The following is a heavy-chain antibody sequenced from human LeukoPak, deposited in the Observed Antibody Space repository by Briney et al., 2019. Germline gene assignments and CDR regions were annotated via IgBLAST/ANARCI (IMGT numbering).Heavy chain of an antibody. V-gene: IGHV3-53*01. J-gene: IGHJ4*02. CDR2: IYSGGST. CDR3: ARVSYYYDSSGYTNDY. D-gene: IGHD3-22*01. Sequence: GGSLRLSCAASGFPFSTYGMRWVRQAPGKGLEWVSVIYSGGSTYYADSVKGRFTISRDNSKNTLYLQMNSLRAEDTAVYYCARVSYYYDSSGYTNDYWGQGTLVTVSS. CDR1: GFPFSTYG.